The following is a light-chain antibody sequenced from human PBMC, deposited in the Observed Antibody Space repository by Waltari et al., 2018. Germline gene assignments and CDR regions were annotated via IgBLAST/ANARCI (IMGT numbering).Light chain of an antibody. J-gene: IGKJ4*01. Sequence: AIRMTQSPSSLSASTGDRVTITCRASQGISSYLAWYQQKPGKAPKLLIYAASTLQSGVPSRFSGSGSGTDFTLTISCLQSEDFATYYCQQYYRSTFGGGTKVEIK. V-gene: IGKV1-8*01. CDR1: QGISSY. CDR3: QQYYRST. CDR2: AAS.